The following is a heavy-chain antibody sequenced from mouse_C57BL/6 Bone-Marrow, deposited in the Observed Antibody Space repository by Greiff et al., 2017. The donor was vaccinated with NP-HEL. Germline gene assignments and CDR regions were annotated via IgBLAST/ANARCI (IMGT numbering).Heavy chain of an antibody. D-gene: IGHD1-1*01. CDR3: ASHYYGSSPWYFDV. V-gene: IGHV1-22*01. Sequence: EVKLQESGPELVKPGASVKMSCKASGYTFTDYNMHWVKQSHGKSLEWIGYINPNNGGTSYNQKFKGKATLTVNKSSSTAYMELRSLTSEDSAVYYCASHYYGSSPWYFDVWGTGTTVTVSS. CDR2: INPNNGGT. J-gene: IGHJ1*03. CDR1: GYTFTDYN.